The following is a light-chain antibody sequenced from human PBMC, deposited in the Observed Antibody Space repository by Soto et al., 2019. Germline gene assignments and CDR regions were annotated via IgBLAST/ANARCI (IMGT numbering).Light chain of an antibody. CDR2: EVS. Sequence: QSALTQPASVSGSPGQSITISCTGISSDVGGYNYVSWYQHHPGKAPKLMIYEVSNRPSGVSNRFSGSKPGNTASLTISGLQAEDEADYYCSSDTSSSTHVEFGGGTKLTVL. J-gene: IGLJ2*01. CDR1: SSDVGGYNY. V-gene: IGLV2-14*01. CDR3: SSDTSSSTHVE.